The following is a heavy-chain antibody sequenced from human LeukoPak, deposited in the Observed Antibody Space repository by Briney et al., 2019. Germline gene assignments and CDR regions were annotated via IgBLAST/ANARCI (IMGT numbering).Heavy chain of an antibody. J-gene: IGHJ4*02. D-gene: IGHD3-22*01. Sequence: GASVKVSCKESGYTFTSYYMHWVRQAPRQGLEWVGVINPSGGSTSYAQKFQGRVTMTRDTSTSTVYMELSSLRSEDTAVYYCARTLGYDSSGYESWGQGTLVTVSS. CDR1: GYTFTSYY. CDR2: INPSGGST. CDR3: ARTLGYDSSGYES. V-gene: IGHV1-46*01.